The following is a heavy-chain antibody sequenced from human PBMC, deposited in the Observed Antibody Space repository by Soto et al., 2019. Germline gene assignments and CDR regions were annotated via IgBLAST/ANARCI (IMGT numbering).Heavy chain of an antibody. V-gene: IGHV3-23*01. CDR1: GFTFSSYA. Sequence: EVLLLESGGGLVQPGGSLRLSCAASGFTFSSYAMSWVRQAPGKGLEWVSGINGGGDSTYFADSVRGRFTISRDNSKNTLFLQMNSLXXEXXAVYYCARGWTFDLWGQGTLVTVSS. D-gene: IGHD1-1*01. CDR3: ARGWTFDL. CDR2: INGGGDST. J-gene: IGHJ4*02.